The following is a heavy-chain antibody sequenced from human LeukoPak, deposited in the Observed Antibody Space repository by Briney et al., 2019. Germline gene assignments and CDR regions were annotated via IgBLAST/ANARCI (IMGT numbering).Heavy chain of an antibody. CDR2: IKQDGSEK. CDR1: GFTFSSYW. CDR3: ARVKSNQWLELGYDY. V-gene: IGHV3-7*01. Sequence: GGSLRLSCAASGFTFSSYWMSWVRQAPGKGLEWVANIKQDGSEKYYVDSVKGRFTISRDNAKNSLYLQMNSLRAEDTAVYYCARVKSNQWLELGYDYWGQGTLVTVSS. D-gene: IGHD6-19*01. J-gene: IGHJ4*02.